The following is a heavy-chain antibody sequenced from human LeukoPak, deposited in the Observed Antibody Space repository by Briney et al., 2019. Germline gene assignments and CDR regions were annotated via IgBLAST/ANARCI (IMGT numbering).Heavy chain of an antibody. CDR1: GYTFTSYD. Sequence: GASVKVSCEASGYTFTSYDINWVRQAPGQGLEWMGRIIPIFGTANYAQKFQGRVTITTDESTSTAYMELSSLRSEDTAVYYCARTTVTTRSEDYWGQGTLVTVSS. J-gene: IGHJ4*02. CDR3: ARTTVTTRSEDY. V-gene: IGHV1-69*05. CDR2: IIPIFGTA. D-gene: IGHD4-17*01.